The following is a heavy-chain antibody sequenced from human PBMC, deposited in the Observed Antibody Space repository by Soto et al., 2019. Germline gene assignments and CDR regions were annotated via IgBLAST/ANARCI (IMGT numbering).Heavy chain of an antibody. V-gene: IGHV1-18*04. CDR2: VSAYNGDT. J-gene: IGHJ4*02. Sequence: ASVKVSCKASGYTFTTSGISWVRQAPGQGLEWIGWVSAYNGDTHYAQNLQGRVTVTTDTSTSTAYMELRSLRPDDTAVYFCASGASRWYPYFFDSWAQGTLVTVSS. CDR3: ASGASRWYPYFFDS. D-gene: IGHD6-13*01. CDR1: GYTFTTSG.